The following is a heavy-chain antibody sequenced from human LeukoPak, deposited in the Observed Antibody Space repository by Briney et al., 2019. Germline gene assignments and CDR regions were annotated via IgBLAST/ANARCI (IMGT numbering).Heavy chain of an antibody. CDR3: AKDPPPAKIAAAGTGWFDP. D-gene: IGHD6-13*01. J-gene: IGHJ5*02. Sequence: GGSLRLSCAASGFTFSSYAMSWVRQAPGKGLEWVSAISGSGGSTYYADSVKGRFTISRDNSKNTLYLQMNSLRAEDTAVYYCAKDPPPAKIAAAGTGWFDPWGQGTLVTVSS. CDR2: ISGSGGST. CDR1: GFTFSSYA. V-gene: IGHV3-23*01.